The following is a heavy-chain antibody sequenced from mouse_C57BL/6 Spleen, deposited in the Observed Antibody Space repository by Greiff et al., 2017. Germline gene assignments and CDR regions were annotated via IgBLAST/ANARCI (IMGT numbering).Heavy chain of an antibody. D-gene: IGHD2-3*01. CDR3: ARDGYYWYFDV. J-gene: IGHJ1*03. V-gene: IGHV5-17*01. CDR1: GFTFSDYG. CDR2: ISSGSSTI. Sequence: EVKLVESGGGLVKPGGSLKLSCAASGFTFSDYGMHWVRQAPEKGLEWVAYISSGSSTIYYADTVKGRFTISRDNAQNTLFLQMTSLRSEDTAMYYCARDGYYWYFDVWGTGTTVTVSS.